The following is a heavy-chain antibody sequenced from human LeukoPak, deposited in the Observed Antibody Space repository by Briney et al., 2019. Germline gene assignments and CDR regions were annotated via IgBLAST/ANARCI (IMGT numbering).Heavy chain of an antibody. V-gene: IGHV4-30-4*01. CDR1: GGSISSGDYY. Sequence: SQTLSLTCTVFGGSISSGDYYWSWIRQPPGKGLEWIGYIYHSGSTHFNPSLKSRVTISVDTSKNQFSLKLSSVTAADTAVYFCARGPDSSGYYYFDYWGQGTLVTVSS. CDR3: ARGPDSSGYYYFDY. J-gene: IGHJ4*02. CDR2: IYHSGST. D-gene: IGHD3-22*01.